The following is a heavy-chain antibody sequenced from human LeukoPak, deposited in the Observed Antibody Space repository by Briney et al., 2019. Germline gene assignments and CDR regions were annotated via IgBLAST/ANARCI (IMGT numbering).Heavy chain of an antibody. CDR3: AKDRVTGTYYGGRCYDFYC. Sequence: GGSLRLSCVVSEFTFRSYGMHWARQAPGKGLEWVATIWYDGSSKYYADSVKGRFTISRDNTKNTLYLQMNSLRAEDTAVYYCAKDRVTGTYYGGRCYDFYCWGQGTLVTVSS. J-gene: IGHJ4*02. CDR2: IWYDGSSK. CDR1: EFTFRSYG. V-gene: IGHV3-33*06. D-gene: IGHD4-23*01.